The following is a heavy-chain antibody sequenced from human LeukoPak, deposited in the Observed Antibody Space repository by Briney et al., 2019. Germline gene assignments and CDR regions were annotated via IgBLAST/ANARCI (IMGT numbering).Heavy chain of an antibody. CDR3: ARSEGHCSSTSCYSHYYYYCMDV. Sequence: ASVKVSCKASGGTFSSYAISWVRQAPGQGLEWMGRIIPILGIANYAQKFQGRVTITADKSTSTAYMELSSLRSEDTAVYYCARSEGHCSSTSCYSHYYYYCMDVWGKGTTVTVSS. CDR2: IIPILGIA. J-gene: IGHJ6*03. D-gene: IGHD2-2*02. V-gene: IGHV1-69*04. CDR1: GGTFSSYA.